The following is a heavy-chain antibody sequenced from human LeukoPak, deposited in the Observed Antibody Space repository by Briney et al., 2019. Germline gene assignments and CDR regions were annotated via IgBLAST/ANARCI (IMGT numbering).Heavy chain of an antibody. CDR2: INPNSGGT. J-gene: IGHJ4*02. CDR3: ARWGVLEWLLWSPEPGGGPYYFDY. D-gene: IGHD3-3*01. Sequence: GASVKVSCKASGYTFTRYYMQCVRQAPGQGLEWMGWINPNSGGTVYAQKFQGRVTMTRDTCIGTAYMELSRLRSADTAVYYCARWGVLEWLLWSPEPGGGPYYFDYWGQGTLVTVSS. CDR1: GYTFTRYY. V-gene: IGHV1-2*02.